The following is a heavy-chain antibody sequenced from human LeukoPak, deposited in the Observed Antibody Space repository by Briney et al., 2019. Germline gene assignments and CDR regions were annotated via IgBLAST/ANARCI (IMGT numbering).Heavy chain of an antibody. D-gene: IGHD3-16*01. V-gene: IGHV1-46*02. CDR2: ITSTGTTT. J-gene: IGHJ4*02. CDR1: GYNLNTYH. Sequence: ASVKVSCKASGYNLNTYHMHWVRQAPGQGLEWMGIITSTGTTTICAQKFQGRVTMTRDTSTSTVYMDLRSLRSDDTAVYYCATEYVRTHYFDWWGQGTLVTVSS. CDR3: ATEYVRTHYFDW.